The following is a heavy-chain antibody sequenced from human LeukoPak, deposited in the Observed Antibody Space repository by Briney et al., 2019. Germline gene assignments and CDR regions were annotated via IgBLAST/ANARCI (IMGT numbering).Heavy chain of an antibody. CDR2: IIPIFGTA. CDR3: ARDLWELLPSGGS. V-gene: IGHV1-69*13. CDR1: GGTFSSYA. D-gene: IGHD1-26*01. J-gene: IGHJ5*02. Sequence: SVKVSCKASGGTFSSYAISWVRQAPGQGLEWMGGIIPIFGTANYAQKFQGRVTITADESTSTAYMELSSLRSEDTAVYYCARDLWELLPSGGSWGQGTLVTVSS.